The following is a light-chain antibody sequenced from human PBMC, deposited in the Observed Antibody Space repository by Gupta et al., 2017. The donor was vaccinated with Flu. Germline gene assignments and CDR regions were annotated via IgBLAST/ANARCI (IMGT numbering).Light chain of an antibody. CDR2: GAI. CDR3: QQRYRSPLT. V-gene: IGKV1-39*01. CDR1: QSVTDF. J-gene: IGKJ4*01. Sequence: DLQMTQSPPYLYASVGDRVTITCRTSQSVTDFLNWYQQKPGKAPRLLIFGAITLHSGVPSRFSGGGSGTDFSLTITNLQPEDFATYYCQQRYRSPLTFGGGTKVEIK.